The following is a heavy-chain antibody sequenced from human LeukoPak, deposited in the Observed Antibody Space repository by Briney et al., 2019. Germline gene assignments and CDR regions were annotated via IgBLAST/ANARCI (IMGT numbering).Heavy chain of an antibody. D-gene: IGHD2-2*01. CDR2: IYHSGST. CDR3: ARISGDIVVVPAASGPFDY. CDR1: GGSISSGGYS. J-gene: IGHJ4*02. Sequence: TLSLTCAVSGGSISSGGYSWSWIRQPPGKGLEWIGYIYHSGSTYYNPSLKSRVTISVDTSKNQFSLKLSSVTAADTAVYYCARISGDIVVVPAASGPFDYWGQGTLVTVSS. V-gene: IGHV4-30-2*01.